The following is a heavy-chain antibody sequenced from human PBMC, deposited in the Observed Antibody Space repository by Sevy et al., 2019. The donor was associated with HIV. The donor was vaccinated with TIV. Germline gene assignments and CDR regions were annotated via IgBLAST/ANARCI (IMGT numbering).Heavy chain of an antibody. D-gene: IGHD3-10*01. CDR1: GFTFSSYA. CDR2: ISKEGSNK. J-gene: IGHJ5*02. V-gene: IGHV3-30*04. CDR3: ARGSRSYGSGSSLS. Sequence: GGSLRLSCAASGFTFSSYAMHWVRQAPGKGLEWVEVISKEGSNKYYADSVKGRFRISRENSKNTLYLQMNSLSAEDTAVYYCARGSRSYGSGSSLSWGQGTLVTVSS.